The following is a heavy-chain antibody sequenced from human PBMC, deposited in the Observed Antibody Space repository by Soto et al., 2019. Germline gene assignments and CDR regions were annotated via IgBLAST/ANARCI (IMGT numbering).Heavy chain of an antibody. Sequence: ETLSLTCTVSGGSISSYYWSWIRQPPGKGLEWIGYIYYSGSTNYNPSLKSRVTISVDTSKNQFSLKLSSVTAADTAVYYCAREVRLHFDYWGQGTLVTVSS. V-gene: IGHV4-59*01. CDR3: AREVRLHFDY. CDR1: GGSISSYY. J-gene: IGHJ4*02. D-gene: IGHD4-4*01. CDR2: IYYSGST.